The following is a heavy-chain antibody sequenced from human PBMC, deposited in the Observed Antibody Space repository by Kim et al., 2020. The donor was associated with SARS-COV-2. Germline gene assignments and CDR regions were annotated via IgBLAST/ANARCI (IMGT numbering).Heavy chain of an antibody. CDR1: GFTFSSYW. CDR2: INSDGSST. J-gene: IGHJ3*02. CDR3: ARGAAWYYDSSGYKTAFDI. Sequence: GGSLRLSCAASGFTFSSYWMHWVRQAPGKGLVWVSRINSDGSSTSYADSVKGRFTISRDNAKNTLYLQMNSLRAEDTAVYYCARGAAWYYDSSGYKTAFDIWGQGTMVTVSS. V-gene: IGHV3-74*01. D-gene: IGHD3-22*01.